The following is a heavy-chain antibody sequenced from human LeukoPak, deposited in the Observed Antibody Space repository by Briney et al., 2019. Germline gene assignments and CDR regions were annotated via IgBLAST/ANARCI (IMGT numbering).Heavy chain of an antibody. CDR1: GFTFSSYA. CDR3: TKGAQWLYSSTDY. D-gene: IGHD6-19*01. CDR2: ISGSGGST. V-gene: IGHV3-23*01. Sequence: GGSLRLSCAASGFTFSSYAMSWVRQAPGNGLEWVSAISGSGGSTYYADSVKGRFTISRDNSKNTLSLQMNSLRAEDTAVYYCTKGAQWLYSSTDYWGQGTLVTVSS. J-gene: IGHJ4*02.